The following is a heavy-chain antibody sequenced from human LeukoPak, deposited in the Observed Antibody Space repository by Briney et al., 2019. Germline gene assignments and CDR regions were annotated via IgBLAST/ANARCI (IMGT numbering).Heavy chain of an antibody. V-gene: IGHV4-4*07. J-gene: IGHJ4*02. CDR1: GRSIRIYY. D-gene: IGHD3-10*01. CDR3: ARVESGYGSLYFDH. Sequence: MPSETLSLTCTVSGRSIRIYYWSWIRLPAGKGLEWIGHIYNDEKTNYNPSLRSRLTMSVDTSKNQFSLKVRSVTAADTAVYFCARVESGYGSLYFDHWGQGTPVTVSS. CDR2: IYNDEKT.